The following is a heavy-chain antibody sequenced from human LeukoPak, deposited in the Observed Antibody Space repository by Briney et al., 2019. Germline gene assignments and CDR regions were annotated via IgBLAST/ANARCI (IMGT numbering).Heavy chain of an antibody. D-gene: IGHD1-20*01. CDR3: ARGGISGWDHYFDY. CDR1: GGSISSGSYY. V-gene: IGHV4-61*02. J-gene: IGHJ4*02. Sequence: SETLSLTCTVSGGSISSGSYYWSWIRQPAGRGLEWIGRIYTSGSTNYNPSLKSRVTISVDTSKNQFSLKLSSVTAADTAVYYCARGGISGWDHYFDYWGQGILVTVSS. CDR2: IYTSGST.